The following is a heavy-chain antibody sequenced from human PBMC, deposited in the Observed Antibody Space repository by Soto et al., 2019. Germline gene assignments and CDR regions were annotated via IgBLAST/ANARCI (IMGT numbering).Heavy chain of an antibody. V-gene: IGHV1-2*02. CDR1: GYTFSDYY. CDR3: AREPATAKPEGVDF. CDR2: INPNSGGT. D-gene: IGHD1-1*01. Sequence: ASVKVSCKASGYTFSDYYIHWVRQAPGQGLEWMGWINPNSGGTKYAPKFQGGVTMTRDTSITTAYMELSRLRSGDTAVYYCAREPATAKPEGVDFWGQGALVTVSS. J-gene: IGHJ4*02.